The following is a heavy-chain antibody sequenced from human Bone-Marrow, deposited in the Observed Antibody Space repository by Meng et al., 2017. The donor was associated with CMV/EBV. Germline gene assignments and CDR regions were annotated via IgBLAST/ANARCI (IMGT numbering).Heavy chain of an antibody. CDR3: ARDPWNDYYGMDV. J-gene: IGHJ6*02. V-gene: IGHV4-34*01. D-gene: IGHD1-1*01. Sequence: SETLSLTCAVYGGSFSGYYWSWIRQPPGKGLEWIGEINHSGSTNYNPSLKSRVTISVDTSKSQFSLKLSSVTAADTAVYYCARDPWNDYYGMDVWGQGTTVTVSS. CDR2: INHSGST. CDR1: GGSFSGYY.